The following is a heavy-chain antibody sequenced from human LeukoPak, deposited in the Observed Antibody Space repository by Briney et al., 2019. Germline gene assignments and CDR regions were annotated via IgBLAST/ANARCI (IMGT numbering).Heavy chain of an antibody. V-gene: IGHV3-23*01. D-gene: IGHD3-9*01. CDR1: GFTFSSYA. CDR3: ARESYDILTGYYSGAFDI. Sequence: GGSLRLSCAASGFTFSSYAMSWVRQAPGKGLEGGSAISGSGGSTYYADSVMGRFTISRDNSKNTLYLQMNSLRAEDTAVYYCARESYDILTGYYSGAFDIWGQGTKVTVSS. J-gene: IGHJ3*02. CDR2: ISGSGGST.